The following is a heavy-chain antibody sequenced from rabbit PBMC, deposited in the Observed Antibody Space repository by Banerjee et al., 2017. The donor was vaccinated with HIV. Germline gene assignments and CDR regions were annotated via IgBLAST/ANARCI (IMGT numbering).Heavy chain of an antibody. CDR2: INTSSGNT. CDR3: MRYGTGWGDNL. V-gene: IGHV1S45*01. Sequence: QEQLEESGGDLVKPEGSLTLTCTASGFSFSNKYVMCWVRQAPGKGLEWIACINTSSGNTVYATWAKGRFTISRTSSTTVALQMTSLTAADTATYFCMRYGTGWGDNLWGPGTLVTVS. CDR1: GFSFSNKYV. D-gene: IGHD4-1*01. J-gene: IGHJ6*01.